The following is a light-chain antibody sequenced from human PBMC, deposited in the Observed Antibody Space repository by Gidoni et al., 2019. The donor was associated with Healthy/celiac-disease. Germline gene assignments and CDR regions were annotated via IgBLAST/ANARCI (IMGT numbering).Light chain of an antibody. V-gene: IGKV3-20*01. CDR3: QQYGSSPRYT. CDR1: QSVSSSY. CDR2: GGS. J-gene: IGKJ2*01. Sequence: DILLTQSPGTLSLSPGESATLSCRASQSVSSSYLPLYQQKTGQPPRLLIYGGSSRATGIPDRFSGSGSGTDYTLTISRREPEDFAVYYCQQYGSSPRYTFGQGTKLEIK.